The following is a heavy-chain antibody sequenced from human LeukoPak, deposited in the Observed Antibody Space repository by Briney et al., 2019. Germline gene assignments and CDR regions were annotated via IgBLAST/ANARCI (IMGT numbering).Heavy chain of an antibody. CDR1: GGSISSGGYS. V-gene: IGHV4-30-2*01. D-gene: IGHD3-16*02. J-gene: IGHJ4*02. Sequence: SETLSLTCAVSGGSISSGGYSWSWIRQPPGKGLEWIGYIYHSGSTYYNPSLKSRVTISVDRSKNQFSLKLSSVTAADTAVYYCARGRVVSYFDYWGQGTLVTVSS. CDR2: IYHSGST. CDR3: ARGRVVSYFDY.